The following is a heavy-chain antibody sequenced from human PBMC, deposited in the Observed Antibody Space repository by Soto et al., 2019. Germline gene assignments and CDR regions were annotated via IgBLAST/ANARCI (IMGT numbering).Heavy chain of an antibody. J-gene: IGHJ4*02. V-gene: IGHV3-23*01. D-gene: IGHD3-10*02. CDR3: AKPGVFGELLRYFDY. Sequence: WWSLRLSCSASVFTFSSYAMSWFRQAPGKGLEWVSAISGSGGSTYYADSVKGRFTISRDNSKNTLYLQMNSLRAEDTAVYYCAKPGVFGELLRYFDYWGQGTPVTVS. CDR2: ISGSGGST. CDR1: VFTFSSYA.